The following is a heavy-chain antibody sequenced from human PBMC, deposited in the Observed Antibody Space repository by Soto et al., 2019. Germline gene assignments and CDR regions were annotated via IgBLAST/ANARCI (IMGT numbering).Heavy chain of an antibody. Sequence: QVQLVQSGAEVKKPGSSVKVSCKASGGTFSSYAISWVRQAPGQGLEWMGGIIPIFGTANYAQKFQGRVTITADESTSPAYMELSSLRSEDTAVYYCASHNCGGDCFINWFDPWGQGTLVTVSS. CDR3: ASHNCGGDCFINWFDP. CDR1: GGTFSSYA. V-gene: IGHV1-69*12. CDR2: IIPIFGTA. J-gene: IGHJ5*02. D-gene: IGHD2-21*02.